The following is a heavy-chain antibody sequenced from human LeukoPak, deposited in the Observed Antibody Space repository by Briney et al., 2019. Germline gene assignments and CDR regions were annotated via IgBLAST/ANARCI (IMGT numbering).Heavy chain of an antibody. CDR2: IGDSGGST. CDR3: ATYGLAVSALDL. CDR1: GFTFSSYA. Sequence: PGGSLRLSRAASGFTFSSYAMSWVRQAPGKGLEWVSVIGDSGGSTYYADSVKGRFTISRDNAKNSLYLQMNSLRTEDTALYFCATYGLAVSALDLWGQGTLVTVSS. J-gene: IGHJ5*02. D-gene: IGHD6-19*01. V-gene: IGHV3-23*01.